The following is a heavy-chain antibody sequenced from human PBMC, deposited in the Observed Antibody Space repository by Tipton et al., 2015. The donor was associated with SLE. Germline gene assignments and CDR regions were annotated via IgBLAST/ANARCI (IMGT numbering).Heavy chain of an antibody. D-gene: IGHD5-24*01. CDR3: AREGIEMATIGN. J-gene: IGHJ3*01. CDR1: GGSISSGSYY. Sequence: LRLSCTVSGGSISSGSYYWSWIRQPAGKGLEWIGRIYTSGSTNHNPSLKSRVTISVDTSKNQFSLKLSSVTAADTAVYYCAREGIEMATIGNWGQGTMVTVSS. V-gene: IGHV4-61*02. CDR2: IYTSGST.